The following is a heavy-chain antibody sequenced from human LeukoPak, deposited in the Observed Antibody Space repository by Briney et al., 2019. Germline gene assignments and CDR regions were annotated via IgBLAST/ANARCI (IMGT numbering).Heavy chain of an antibody. D-gene: IGHD5-12*01. CDR1: GGTFSSYA. J-gene: IGHJ4*02. CDR3: ARWGDSGYYYFDY. CDR2: IIPILGIA. V-gene: IGHV1-69*04. Sequence: ASVKVSCKASGGTFSSYAISWVRQAPGQGLEWMGRIIPILGIANYAQKFQGRVAITADKSTSTAYMELSSLRSEDTAVYYCARWGDSGYYYFDYWGQGTLVTVSS.